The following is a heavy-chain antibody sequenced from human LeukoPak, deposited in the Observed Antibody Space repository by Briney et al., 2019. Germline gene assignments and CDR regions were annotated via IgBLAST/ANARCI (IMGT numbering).Heavy chain of an antibody. Sequence: SQTLSLTCTVSGGSISSGGYYWNWIRQHPGKGLEWIGNIYYSASTYYNPSLKSRITISVDTSKNQFSLNLSSLTAADTAVYYCARGGGAVAGNIDYWGQGTLVTVSS. V-gene: IGHV4-31*03. D-gene: IGHD6-19*01. CDR1: GGSISSGGYY. CDR3: ARGGGAVAGNIDY. CDR2: IYYSAST. J-gene: IGHJ4*02.